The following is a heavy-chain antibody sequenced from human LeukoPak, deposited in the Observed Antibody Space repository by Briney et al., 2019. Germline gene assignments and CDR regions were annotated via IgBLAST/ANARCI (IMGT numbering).Heavy chain of an antibody. D-gene: IGHD6-6*01. Sequence: GGSLRLSCAASGFTFSSYGMHWVRQAPGKGLEWVAVMSYDGHITYYADSLKGRFTISRDNSKNTMFLQMNSLRDEDTAVYYCARVIEARHFDYWGQGTLVTVSS. CDR1: GFTFSSYG. CDR2: MSYDGHIT. J-gene: IGHJ4*02. V-gene: IGHV3-33*05. CDR3: ARVIEARHFDY.